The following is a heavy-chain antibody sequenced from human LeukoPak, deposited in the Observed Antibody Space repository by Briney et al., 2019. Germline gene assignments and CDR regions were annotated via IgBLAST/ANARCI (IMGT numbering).Heavy chain of an antibody. V-gene: IGHV1-46*01. D-gene: IGHD2-2*01. CDR1: GYTFTSYY. Sequence: GASVKVSCKASGYTFTSYYMHWVRQAPGQGLEWMGPISPSGGSRSYAQKFQGRVTMTRDTSTSTVYMELSSLRSEDTAVYFCARDACSSTICQAGGNWFDPWGQGTLVIVS. J-gene: IGHJ5*02. CDR3: ARDACSSTICQAGGNWFDP. CDR2: ISPSGGSR.